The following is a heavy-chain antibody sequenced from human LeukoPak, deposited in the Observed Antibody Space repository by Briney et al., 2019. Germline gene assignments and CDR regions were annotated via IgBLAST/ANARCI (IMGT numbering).Heavy chain of an antibody. CDR3: ARDLSDYGDYAY. D-gene: IGHD4-17*01. V-gene: IGHV1-2*02. CDR2: INPNSGGT. CDR1: GYTFTGYY. J-gene: IGHJ4*02. Sequence: ASVTVSCKASGYTFTGYYMHWVRQAPGQGLEWMGWINPNSGGTNYAQKFQGRVTMTRDTSISTAYMELSRLRSDDTAVYYCARDLSDYGDYAYWGQGTLVTVSS.